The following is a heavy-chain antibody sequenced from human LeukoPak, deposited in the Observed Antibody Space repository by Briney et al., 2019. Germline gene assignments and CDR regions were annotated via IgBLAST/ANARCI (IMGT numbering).Heavy chain of an antibody. CDR2: ISYDGSNR. CDR3: ADIAVAGA. D-gene: IGHD6-19*01. CDR1: GFTFSSYA. V-gene: IGHV3-30*04. J-gene: IGHJ5*02. Sequence: GGSLRLSCTASGFTFSSYAMHWVRQAPGKGLEWVAVISYDGSNRYYADSVKGRFTISRDNSKNTLYLQMNSLRAEDTAVYYCADIAVAGAWGQGTLVTVSS.